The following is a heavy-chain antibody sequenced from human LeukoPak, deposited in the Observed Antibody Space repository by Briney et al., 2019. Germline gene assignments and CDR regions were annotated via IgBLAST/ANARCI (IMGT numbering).Heavy chain of an antibody. CDR1: GFTVSSNY. D-gene: IGHD2-15*01. Sequence: GGSLRLSCAASGFTVSSNYMSWVRQAPGKGLEWVSFIYSGGNTYYADYVKGRFTISRDNSKNTVYLQMNSLRAEDTAVYYCARTPMFYFYGMDVWGQGTTVTVSS. CDR3: ARTPMFYFYGMDV. V-gene: IGHV3-66*01. J-gene: IGHJ6*02. CDR2: IYSGGNT.